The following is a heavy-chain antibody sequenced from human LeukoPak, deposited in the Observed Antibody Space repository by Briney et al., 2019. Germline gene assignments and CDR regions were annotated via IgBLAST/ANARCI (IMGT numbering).Heavy chain of an antibody. CDR3: ASDFKHGNSI. CDR2: ISHDGTNK. Sequence: GGSLRLSCAASGFTFSNYAIHWVRQAPGKGLEWVAVISHDGTNKYYADSVKGRFTISRDNSKNTLYLQMNSLRTEDTAVYYCASDFKHGNSIWGQGTLVTVSS. CDR1: GFTFSNYA. J-gene: IGHJ4*02. D-gene: IGHD5-24*01. V-gene: IGHV3-30-3*01.